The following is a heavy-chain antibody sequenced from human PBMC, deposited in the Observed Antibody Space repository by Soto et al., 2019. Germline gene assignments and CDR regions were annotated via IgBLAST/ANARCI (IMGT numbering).Heavy chain of an antibody. V-gene: IGHV1-69*06. CDR2: IIPIFGTA. J-gene: IGHJ6*02. D-gene: IGHD6-6*01. CDR3: ARDGASSSSGAGYYYGMDV. CDR1: GGTFSSYA. Sequence: QVQLVQSGAEVKKPGSSVKVSCKASGGTFSSYAISWVRQAPGQGLEGMGGIIPIFGTANYAQKFQGRVTITADKSTSTAYMELSSLRSEDTAVYYCARDGASSSSGAGYYYGMDVWGQGTTVTVSS.